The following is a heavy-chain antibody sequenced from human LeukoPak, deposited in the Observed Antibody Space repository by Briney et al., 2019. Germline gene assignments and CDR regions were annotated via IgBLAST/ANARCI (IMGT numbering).Heavy chain of an antibody. CDR1: GFTFSSYA. CDR2: MSGSGAGT. V-gene: IGHV3-23*01. D-gene: IGHD1-26*01. CDR3: AKHYGFYSGSSYFDY. Sequence: GESLRLSCAASGFTFSSYAMSWVRQAPGKGLEWVSGMSGSGAGTYYVDSVKGRFTISRDNSKNTLFLQMNSLRDEDTAVYYCAKHYGFYSGSSYFDYWGQGTLVTVSS. J-gene: IGHJ4*02.